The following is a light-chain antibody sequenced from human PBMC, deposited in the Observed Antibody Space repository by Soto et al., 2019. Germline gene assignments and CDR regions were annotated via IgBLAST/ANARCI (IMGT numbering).Light chain of an antibody. J-gene: IGKJ5*01. Sequence: IVLTHSPATLSLSPWERATLSCRASQSISNYLAWYQQKSGQAPRLLIYDASNRATGVPARISASGSGTDFTLTIGSLEPEDFAVYYCQQRSNWQITFGQGTRLEIK. V-gene: IGKV3-11*01. CDR1: QSISNY. CDR3: QQRSNWQIT. CDR2: DAS.